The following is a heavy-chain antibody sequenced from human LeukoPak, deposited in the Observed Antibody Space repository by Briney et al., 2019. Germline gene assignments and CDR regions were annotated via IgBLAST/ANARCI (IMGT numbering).Heavy chain of an antibody. CDR1: GFTFSSYG. J-gene: IGHJ5*02. CDR3: AKDVAGPFDP. V-gene: IGHV3-30*02. CDR2: IRYDGSNK. Sequence: GGSLRLSCAASGFTFSSYGMHWLRQAPGKGLEGVAFIRYDGSNKYYADSVKGRFTISRDNTKNTLYLKMNSVRGEDTAVYYCAKDVAGPFDPWGQGTLVTVSS.